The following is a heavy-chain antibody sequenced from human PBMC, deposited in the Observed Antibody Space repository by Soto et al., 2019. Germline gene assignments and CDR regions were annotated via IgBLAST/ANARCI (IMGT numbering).Heavy chain of an antibody. CDR3: ATGHSGSDWAVDY. J-gene: IGHJ4*02. CDR2: ISGSGGST. CDR1: GFTFSSYA. D-gene: IGHD5-12*01. V-gene: IGHV3-23*01. Sequence: GGSLRLSCAASGFTFSSYAMSWVRQAPGKGLEWVSAISGSGGSTYYADSVKGRFTISRDNSKNTLYLQMNSLRAEDTAVYYFATGHSGSDWAVDYWGQGTLVTVSS.